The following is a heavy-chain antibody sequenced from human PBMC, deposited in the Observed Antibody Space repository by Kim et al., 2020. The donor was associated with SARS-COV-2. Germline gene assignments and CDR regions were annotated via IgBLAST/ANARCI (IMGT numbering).Heavy chain of an antibody. CDR3: ARAGYSGYDGSWFDP. V-gene: IGHV1-69*02. J-gene: IGHJ5*02. Sequence: SVKVSCKASGGTFSSYTISWVRQAPGQGLEWMGRIIPILGIANYAQKFQGRVTITADKSTSTAYMELSSLRSEDTAVYYCARAGYSGYDGSWFDPWGQGTLVTVSS. D-gene: IGHD5-12*01. CDR2: IIPILGIA. CDR1: GGTFSSYT.